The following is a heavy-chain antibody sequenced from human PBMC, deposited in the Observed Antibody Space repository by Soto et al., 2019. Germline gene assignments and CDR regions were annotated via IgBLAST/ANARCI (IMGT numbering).Heavy chain of an antibody. CDR1: GFTFRSYV. CDR3: ARWGTTGGLDV. Sequence: QVQLVESGGGVVQPGTSLRLSCVGSGFTFRSYVIHWVRQAPGKGLEWVALTSYDGSNNFYGDSVKGRFTISRDNSRNTVELQMESLRLDDTALYYGARWGTTGGLDVWGQGTLVSVSS. J-gene: IGHJ4*02. CDR2: TSYDGSNN. V-gene: IGHV3-33*05. D-gene: IGHD3-16*01.